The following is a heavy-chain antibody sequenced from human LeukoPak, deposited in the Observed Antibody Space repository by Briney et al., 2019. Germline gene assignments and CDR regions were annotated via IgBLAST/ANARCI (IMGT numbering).Heavy chain of an antibody. CDR1: GFTFSDYY. J-gene: IGHJ6*02. Sequence: GGSLRLSCAASGFTFSDYYMSWIRQAPGKGLEWVSYISSSGSTIYYADSVKGRFTISRDNAKNSLYLQMNSLRAEDTAVYYCATSPVYYYCGMDVWGQGTTVTVSS. CDR2: ISSSGSTI. D-gene: IGHD2-2*01. V-gene: IGHV3-11*01. CDR3: ATSPVYYYCGMDV.